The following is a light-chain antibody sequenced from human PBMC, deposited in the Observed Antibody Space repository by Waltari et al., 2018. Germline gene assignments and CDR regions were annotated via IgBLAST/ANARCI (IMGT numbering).Light chain of an antibody. J-gene: IGKJ1*01. Sequence: DIVMTQSPDSLAVSLGERATINCKSSQSVLSSSNNKNYLAWYQQKPGQPPKLLIYWASTRESGVPDRFSGSGSETDFTFTISTLQAEDVAVYYCHQYYSNPQTFGQGTKVEMK. CDR1: QSVLSSSNNKNY. CDR3: HQYYSNPQT. V-gene: IGKV4-1*01. CDR2: WAS.